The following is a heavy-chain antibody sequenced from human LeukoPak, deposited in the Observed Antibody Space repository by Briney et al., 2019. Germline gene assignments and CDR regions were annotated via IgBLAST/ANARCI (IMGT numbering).Heavy chain of an antibody. D-gene: IGHD3-22*01. CDR2: IYHSGST. J-gene: IGHJ4*02. CDR1: GGPISSGGYS. V-gene: IGHV4-30-2*01. CDR3: ARQPYDSSGYDFDY. Sequence: PSETLSLTCAVSGGPISSGGYSWSWIRQPPGKGLEWIGYIYHSGSTYYNPSLKSRVTISVDTSKNQFSLKLSSVTAADTAVYYCARQPYDSSGYDFDYWGQGTLVTVSS.